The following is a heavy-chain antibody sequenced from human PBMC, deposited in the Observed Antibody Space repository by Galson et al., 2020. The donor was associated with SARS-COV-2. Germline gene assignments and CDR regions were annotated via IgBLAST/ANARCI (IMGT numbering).Heavy chain of an antibody. CDR3: ARGLGVVSYYYYGMDV. D-gene: IGHD3-16*01. Sequence: GESLKISCAASGFTFSSYSMNWVRQAPGKGLEWVSYSSSSSSTIYYADSVKGRFTISRDNAKNSLYLQMNSLRDEDTAVYYCARGLGVVSYYYYGMDVWGQGTTVTVSS. V-gene: IGHV3-48*02. CDR2: SSSSSSTI. J-gene: IGHJ6*02. CDR1: GFTFSSYS.